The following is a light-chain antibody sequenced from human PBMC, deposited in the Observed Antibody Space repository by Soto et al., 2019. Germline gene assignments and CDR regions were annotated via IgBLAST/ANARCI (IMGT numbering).Light chain of an antibody. V-gene: IGKV3-20*01. CDR1: QSVSSSY. CDR3: QQYGSSPSWT. CDR2: GAS. J-gene: IGKJ1*01. Sequence: EFVLTQSPGTLSLSPGERATLSCRAIQSVSSSYLAWYQQKPGQAPRLLIYGASSRATGIPDRFSGSGSGTDFTLTISRLEPEDFAVYYCQQYGSSPSWTFGQGTKVDI.